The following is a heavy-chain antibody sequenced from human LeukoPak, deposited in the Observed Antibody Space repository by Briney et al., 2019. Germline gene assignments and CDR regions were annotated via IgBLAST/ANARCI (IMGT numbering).Heavy chain of an antibody. J-gene: IGHJ4*02. CDR1: GFTFSRYG. V-gene: IGHV3-33*08. CDR3: AREYNYGDPSLV. D-gene: IGHD4-17*01. CDR2: IWYDGSNK. Sequence: GGSLRLSCAASGFTFSRYGMHWVRQAPGKGLEWVAVIWYDGSNKYYADSVKGRFTISRDNSKNTLYLQINSLRAEDTAVYYCAREYNYGDPSLVWGQGTLVTVSS.